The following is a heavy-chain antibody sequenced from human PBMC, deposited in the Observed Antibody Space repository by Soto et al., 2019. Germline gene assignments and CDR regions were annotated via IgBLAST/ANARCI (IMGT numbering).Heavy chain of an antibody. Sequence: QVQLAQSGAEERKPGASVKVSCEATGYTFTAYAMHWVRQAPGQRLEWMGWINPANGNTKYSQKFQGRLTITSDTSANTVYMELYSLTSVDTAMYYCTRSAISPYGGLIGPFDYWGQGNLVTVSS. D-gene: IGHD3-16*02. CDR2: INPANGNT. CDR3: TRSAISPYGGLIGPFDY. V-gene: IGHV1-3*05. CDR1: GYTFTAYA. J-gene: IGHJ4*02.